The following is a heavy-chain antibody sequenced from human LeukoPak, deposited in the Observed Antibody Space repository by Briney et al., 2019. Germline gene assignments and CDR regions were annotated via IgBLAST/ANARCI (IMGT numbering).Heavy chain of an antibody. CDR1: GGSFSGYY. V-gene: IGHV4-34*01. D-gene: IGHD3-16*02. Sequence: PSETLSLTCAVYGGSFSGYYWSWIRQPPGKGLEWIGEINHSGSTNYNPSLKSRVTISVDTSKNQFSLKLSSVTAADTAVYYCARAAGDYVWGSYRYSHYFDYWGRGTLVTVSS. J-gene: IGHJ4*02. CDR3: ARAAGDYVWGSYRYSHYFDY. CDR2: INHSGST.